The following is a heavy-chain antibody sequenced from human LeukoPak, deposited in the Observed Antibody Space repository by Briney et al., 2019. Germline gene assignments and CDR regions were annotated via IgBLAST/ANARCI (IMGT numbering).Heavy chain of an antibody. CDR3: ARSGPVVIDP. Sequence: PSETLSLTCTVSGGSISSGGYYWSWIRQHPGKGLEWIGYIYYSGSTYYNPSLKSRVTISVDTSKNQFSLKLSSVTAADTAVYYCARSGPVVIDPWGQGTLVTVSS. D-gene: IGHD2-15*01. J-gene: IGHJ5*02. CDR1: GGSISSGGYY. CDR2: IYYSGST. V-gene: IGHV4-31*03.